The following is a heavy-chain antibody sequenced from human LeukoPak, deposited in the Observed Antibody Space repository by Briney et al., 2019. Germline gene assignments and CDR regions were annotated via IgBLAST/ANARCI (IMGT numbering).Heavy chain of an antibody. J-gene: IGHJ4*02. CDR3: AKYRTYYYDSSGHD. CDR1: GFTFSSYA. V-gene: IGHV3-23*01. Sequence: GGSLRLSCAASGFTFSSYAMSWVRQAPGKGLEWVSAISGSGGSTYYVDSVKGRFTISRDNSKNTLYLQMNSLRAEDTAVYYCAKYRTYYYDSSGHDWGQGTLVTVSS. D-gene: IGHD3-22*01. CDR2: ISGSGGST.